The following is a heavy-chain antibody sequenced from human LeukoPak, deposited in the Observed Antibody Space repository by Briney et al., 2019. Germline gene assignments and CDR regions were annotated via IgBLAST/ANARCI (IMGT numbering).Heavy chain of an antibody. CDR2: ISSNGGST. CDR3: VKDLARPAPTYYDFWSGPIGDYFDY. V-gene: IGHV3-64D*09. J-gene: IGHJ4*02. Sequence: SGGSLRLSCSASGFTFSSYAMHWVRQAPGKGLEYVSAISSNGGSTYYADSVKGRFTISRDNSKNTLYLQMSSLRAEDTAVYYCVKDLARPAPTYYDFWSGPIGDYFDYWGQGTLVTVSS. CDR1: GFTFSSYA. D-gene: IGHD3-3*01.